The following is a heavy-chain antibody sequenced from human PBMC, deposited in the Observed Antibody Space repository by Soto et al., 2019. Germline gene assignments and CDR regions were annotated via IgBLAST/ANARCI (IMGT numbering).Heavy chain of an antibody. V-gene: IGHV3-15*07. Sequence: EVQLVESGGGLVKPGGSLRLSCAASGFTFSNAWMNWVRQAPGKGLEWVGRIKSKTDGGTTDYAAPVKGRFTISRDDSKNTLYLQMNSLKTEDTAVYYCTSRDTAMVTGPFYYYGMDVWGQGTTVTVSS. J-gene: IGHJ6*02. D-gene: IGHD5-18*01. CDR1: GFTFSNAW. CDR2: IKSKTDGGTT. CDR3: TSRDTAMVTGPFYYYGMDV.